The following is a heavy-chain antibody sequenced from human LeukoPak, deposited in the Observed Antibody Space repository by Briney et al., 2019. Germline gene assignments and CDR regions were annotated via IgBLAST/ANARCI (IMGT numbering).Heavy chain of an antibody. D-gene: IGHD3-10*01. CDR1: GYTFTSYD. CDR3: ARDDFTMVRGVNRIDY. CDR2: INPNSGGT. Sequence: ASVKVSCKASGYTFTSYDINWVRQATGQGLEWMGWINPNSGGTNYAQKFQGRVTMTRDTSISTAYMELSRLRSDDTAVYYCARDDFTMVRGVNRIDYWGQGTLVTVSS. J-gene: IGHJ4*02. V-gene: IGHV1-2*02.